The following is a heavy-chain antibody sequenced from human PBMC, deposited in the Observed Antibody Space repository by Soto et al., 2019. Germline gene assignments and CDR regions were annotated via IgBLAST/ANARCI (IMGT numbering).Heavy chain of an antibody. CDR1: GSPFTSYD. D-gene: IGHD1-1*01. CDR3: ATSELAYYYYGMDV. J-gene: IGHJ6*02. V-gene: IGHV1-8*01. CDR2: MNPNSGNT. Sequence: ASVKVSCKASGSPFTSYDINWVRQATGQGLEWMGWMNPNSGNTGYAQKFQGRVTMTRNTSISTAYMELSSLRSEDTAVYYCATSELAYYYYGMDVWGQGTTVTVSS.